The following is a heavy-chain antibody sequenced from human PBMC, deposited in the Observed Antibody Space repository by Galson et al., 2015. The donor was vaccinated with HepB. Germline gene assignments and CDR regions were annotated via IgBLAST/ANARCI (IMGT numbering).Heavy chain of an antibody. Sequence: SVKVSCKVSGGTFSTRTFSWLRQAPGQGLEWMGGIIPVFGAAKSARKFQGRVTITADESSTTVHMELSTLTSNNTAVYYCARDGDGSGRYFEYWGQGTLVTVSS. J-gene: IGHJ4*02. CDR3: ARDGDGSGRYFEY. V-gene: IGHV1-69*13. D-gene: IGHD1-26*01. CDR2: IIPVFGAA. CDR1: GGTFSTRT.